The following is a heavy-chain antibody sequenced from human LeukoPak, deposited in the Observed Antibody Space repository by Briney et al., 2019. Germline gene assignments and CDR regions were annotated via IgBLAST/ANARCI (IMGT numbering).Heavy chain of an antibody. D-gene: IGHD4-11*01. CDR1: GFTFSSYA. CDR2: VSGNGATT. Sequence: GGSLRVSCAASGFTFSSYAMSWVRLAPGKGLEWVSTVSGNGATTYYADSVKGRFTISRDNSKNTLDLQMSSLRAEDTAIYFCARVPHPTYYFDCWGRGTLVTVSS. J-gene: IGHJ4*02. CDR3: ARVPHPTYYFDC. V-gene: IGHV3-23*01.